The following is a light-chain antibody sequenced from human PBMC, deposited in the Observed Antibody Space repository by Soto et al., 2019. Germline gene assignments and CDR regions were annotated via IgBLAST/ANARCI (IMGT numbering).Light chain of an antibody. CDR2: GTS. V-gene: IGKV3-20*01. J-gene: IGKJ4*01. CDR3: QQYGSSPT. CDR1: QSLSTS. Sequence: EIVLTQSPGTLSLSPGERATLSCRASQSLSTSFAWYQQKPGQAPRLLIYGTSTRATGIPDRFSGSGSGTDFTLTISRPAPEDFAVYYCQQYGSSPTFGGGTKVEIK.